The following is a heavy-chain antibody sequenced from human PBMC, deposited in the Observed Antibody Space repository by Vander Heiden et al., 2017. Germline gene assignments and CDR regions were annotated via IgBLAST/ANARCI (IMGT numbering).Heavy chain of an antibody. CDR2: ISSSSSYI. Sequence: EVQLVESGGGLVKPGGSLRLSCAASGVTFSSYTMTWARQAPGQGLEWVSSISSSSSYIYYADSVKGRFTISRDNAKNSLYLQMNSLRAEDTAVYYCARDREGHYYDSSGSTWGQGTLVTVSS. CDR1: GVTFSSYT. CDR3: ARDREGHYYDSSGST. D-gene: IGHD3-22*01. V-gene: IGHV3-21*01. J-gene: IGHJ5*02.